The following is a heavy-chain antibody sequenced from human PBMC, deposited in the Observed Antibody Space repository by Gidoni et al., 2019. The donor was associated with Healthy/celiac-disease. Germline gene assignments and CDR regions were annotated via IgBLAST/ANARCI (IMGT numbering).Heavy chain of an antibody. CDR2: ISYDGSNK. Sequence: QVQLVESGGGVVQPGRSLRLSCAASGFTFSRYAMHWVRQAPGKGLEWVAVISYDGSNKYYADSVKGRFTISRDNSKNTLYLQMNSLRAEDTAVYYCARDSDGLRFLEWLLDYWGQGTLVTVSS. V-gene: IGHV3-30-3*01. D-gene: IGHD3-3*01. J-gene: IGHJ4*02. CDR3: ARDSDGLRFLEWLLDY. CDR1: GFTFSRYA.